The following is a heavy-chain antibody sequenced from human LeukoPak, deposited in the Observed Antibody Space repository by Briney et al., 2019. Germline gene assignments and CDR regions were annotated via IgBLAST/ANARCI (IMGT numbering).Heavy chain of an antibody. V-gene: IGHV4-61*02. CDR3: ARVLDYYDSSGYYEWFDP. J-gene: IGHJ5*02. Sequence: PSQTLSLTCTVSGGSISSGSYYWSWIRQPAGKGLEWIGRIYTSGSTNYNPSLKSRVIISVDTSKNQFSLKLSSVTAADTAVYYCARVLDYYDSSGYYEWFDPWGQGTLVTVSS. CDR2: IYTSGST. CDR1: GGSISSGSYY. D-gene: IGHD3-22*01.